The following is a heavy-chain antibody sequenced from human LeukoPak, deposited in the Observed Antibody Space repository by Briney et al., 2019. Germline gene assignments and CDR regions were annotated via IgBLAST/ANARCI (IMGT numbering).Heavy chain of an antibody. J-gene: IGHJ3*02. D-gene: IGHD2-15*01. V-gene: IGHV3-33*01. CDR1: GFTFSSYG. Sequence: GGALRLSCAASGFTFSSYGMHWVRQAPGKGLEWVSVIWYDGTNTYYADSVKGRFTISRDNSKNTLYLQMNSLRAEDTAVYYCARDFCSGGSCYPYAFDIWGQGTMVTVSS. CDR3: ARDFCSGGSCYPYAFDI. CDR2: IWYDGTNT.